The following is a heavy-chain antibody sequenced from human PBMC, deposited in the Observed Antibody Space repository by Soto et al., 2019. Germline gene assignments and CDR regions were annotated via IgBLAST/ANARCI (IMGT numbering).Heavy chain of an antibody. V-gene: IGHV1-8*01. Sequence: ASVKVSCKASGYTFTSYDINWVRQTTGQGLEWMGWMNPNSGNTGYAQKFQGRGTMTRNTSISTAYMELSSLRSEDTAVYYCARKTTSRWYNWFDPRGQGTQVTVSS. J-gene: IGHJ5*02. CDR2: MNPNSGNT. CDR1: GYTFTSYD. D-gene: IGHD2-2*01. CDR3: ARKTTSRWYNWFDP.